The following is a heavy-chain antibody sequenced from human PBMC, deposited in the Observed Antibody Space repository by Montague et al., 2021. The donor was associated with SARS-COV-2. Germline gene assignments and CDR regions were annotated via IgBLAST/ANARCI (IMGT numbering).Heavy chain of an antibody. Sequence: TLSLTCTVSGGPISSGGYYWTWIRQHPGKGLEWIGYIYYTGSAYYNPSLKSRVTLSIDTSKNHFSLNLRSVTAADTAVYYCARDFSRLGVFDIWGQGTMLTVSS. D-gene: IGHD3-16*01. J-gene: IGHJ3*02. V-gene: IGHV4-31*03. CDR3: ARDFSRLGVFDI. CDR2: IYYTGSA. CDR1: GGPISSGGYY.